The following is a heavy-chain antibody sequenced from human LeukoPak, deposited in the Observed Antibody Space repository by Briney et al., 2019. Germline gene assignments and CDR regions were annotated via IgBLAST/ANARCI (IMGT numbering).Heavy chain of an antibody. J-gene: IGHJ4*02. D-gene: IGHD3-22*01. V-gene: IGHV1-69*13. Sequence: ASVTVSCTASGGTFSSYAISWVRRAPGQGLEWMGGIIPIFGTANYAQKFQGRVTITADESTSTAYMELSSLRSEDTAVYYCARFRSSGYYLTFDYWGQGTLVTVSS. CDR1: GGTFSSYA. CDR3: ARFRSSGYYLTFDY. CDR2: IIPIFGTA.